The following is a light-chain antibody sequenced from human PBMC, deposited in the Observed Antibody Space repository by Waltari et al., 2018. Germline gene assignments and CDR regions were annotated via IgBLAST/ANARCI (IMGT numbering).Light chain of an antibody. CDR3: QTWGTGIWV. Sequence: QLVLTQSYSASASLGASVKLTCTLSSGHSTYAIAWHQQQPEKGPRFLMKVNNDGSHNKGDGIPDRFSGSSSGAERYLTISSLQSEDEADYYCQTWGTGIWVFGGGTKLTVL. CDR2: VNNDGSH. V-gene: IGLV4-69*01. J-gene: IGLJ3*02. CDR1: SGHSTYA.